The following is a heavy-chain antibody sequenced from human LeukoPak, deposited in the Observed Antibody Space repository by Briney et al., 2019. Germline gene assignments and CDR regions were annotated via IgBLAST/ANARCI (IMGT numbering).Heavy chain of an antibody. CDR1: GGSISSYY. D-gene: IGHD3-10*01. Sequence: PSETLSLTCTVSGGSISSYYWSWIRQPPGKGLEWIGYIYYSGSTNYNPSLKSRVTISVDTSKNQFSLKLSPVTAADTAVYYCARAGRYGSGSYYGYWGQGTLVTVSS. V-gene: IGHV4-59*01. CDR3: ARAGRYGSGSYYGY. CDR2: IYYSGST. J-gene: IGHJ4*02.